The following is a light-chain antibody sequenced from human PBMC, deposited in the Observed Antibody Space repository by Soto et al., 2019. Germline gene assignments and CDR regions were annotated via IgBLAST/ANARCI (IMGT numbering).Light chain of an antibody. CDR3: QQYGSSPLT. Sequence: EIVLTQSPGTLSLSPGERATLSCRASQIVSSSYLAWYQQKPGQAPRLLINGASSRATGIPDRFSGSGSGTDFTLTISRLEPEDCAVYYCQQYGSSPLTFGGGTKVEIK. CDR1: QIVSSSY. J-gene: IGKJ4*01. V-gene: IGKV3-20*01. CDR2: GAS.